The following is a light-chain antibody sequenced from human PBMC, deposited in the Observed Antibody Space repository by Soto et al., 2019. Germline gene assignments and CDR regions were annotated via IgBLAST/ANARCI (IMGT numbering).Light chain of an antibody. V-gene: IGKV3-20*01. CDR2: GAS. CDR3: QQSGSSPWT. CDR1: QSLSSTY. Sequence: EIVLTQSPGTLSLSPGEGATLSCRASQSLSSTYLAWYQQTPGQAPRLLIYGASIRATGIPDRFSGSESGTDFTLTISRLEPEDFAVYYCQQSGSSPWTFGQGTKVEIK. J-gene: IGKJ1*01.